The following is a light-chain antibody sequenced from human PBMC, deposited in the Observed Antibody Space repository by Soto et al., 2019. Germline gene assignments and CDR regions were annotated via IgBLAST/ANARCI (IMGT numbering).Light chain of an antibody. V-gene: IGLV3-25*02. CDR3: QSPDNIGINHFV. J-gene: IGLJ1*01. Sequence: SYELTQPPSVSVSPGQTARITCSGDALSDQYAYWYQQKPGQAPVLIIYKNTERPSGIPERFSGSSSGTTVTLTISGVQAEDEADYYCQSPDNIGINHFVFGTGTKLTVL. CDR1: ALSDQY. CDR2: KNT.